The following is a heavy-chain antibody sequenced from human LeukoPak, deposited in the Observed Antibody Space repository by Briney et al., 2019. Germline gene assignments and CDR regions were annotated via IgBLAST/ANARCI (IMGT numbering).Heavy chain of an antibody. CDR2: INPKSGGT. Sequence: ASVKVSCKASGDTFTDYYMHWVRQAPGQGLEWMGWINPKSGGTNYAQNFQGRVTMTRDTSISIAYMELSSLRSEDTAVYYCASRVGANAPFDYWGQGTLVTVSS. V-gene: IGHV1-2*02. CDR3: ASRVGANAPFDY. J-gene: IGHJ4*02. CDR1: GDTFTDYY. D-gene: IGHD1-26*01.